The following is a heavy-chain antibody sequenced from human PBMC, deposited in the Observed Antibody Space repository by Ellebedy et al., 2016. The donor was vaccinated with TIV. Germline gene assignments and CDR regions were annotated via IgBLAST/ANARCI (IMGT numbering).Heavy chain of an antibody. V-gene: IGHV3-43*02. CDR3: AKDIGAGSGSYYNGENYYYYYGMDV. J-gene: IGHJ6*02. D-gene: IGHD3-10*01. CDR2: ISGDGGST. CDR1: GFTFSSYS. Sequence: GESLKISCAASGFTFSSYSMHWVRQAPGKGLEWVSLISGDGGSTYYADSVKGRFTISRDNSKNSLYLQMNSLRTEDTALYYCAKDIGAGSGSYYNGENYYYYYGMDVWGQGTTVTVSS.